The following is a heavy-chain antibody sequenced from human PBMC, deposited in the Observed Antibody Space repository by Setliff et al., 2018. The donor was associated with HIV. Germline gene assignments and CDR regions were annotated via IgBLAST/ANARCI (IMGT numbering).Heavy chain of an antibody. D-gene: IGHD2-8*01. J-gene: IGHJ4*02. CDR1: GGAFNDYY. Sequence: SETLSLTCAVYGGAFNDYYWNWIRQPPGEGLQWIGEINHSGNINYNPSLRSRVTMSVDTSKKQFSLNVTSVTAADTAVYYRARGTYYNGGHLPLDSWGQGALVTVSS. V-gene: IGHV4-34*01. CDR3: ARGTYYNGGHLPLDS. CDR2: INHSGNI.